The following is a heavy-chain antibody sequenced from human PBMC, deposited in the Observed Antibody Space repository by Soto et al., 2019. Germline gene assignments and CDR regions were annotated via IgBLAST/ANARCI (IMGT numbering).Heavy chain of an antibody. V-gene: IGHV3-30*18. J-gene: IGHJ6*02. CDR2: ISYDGSNK. CDR3: AKDLSPINYDVWSGYYSGVRYYYGMDV. Sequence: GGSLRLSCAASGFTFSGYGMHWVRQSPGKGLEWVAVISYDGSNKYYADSVKGRFTISRDNSKNTLYLQMNSLRAEDTAVYYCAKDLSPINYDVWSGYYSGVRYYYGMDVWGQGTTVTVSS. D-gene: IGHD3-3*01. CDR1: GFTFSGYG.